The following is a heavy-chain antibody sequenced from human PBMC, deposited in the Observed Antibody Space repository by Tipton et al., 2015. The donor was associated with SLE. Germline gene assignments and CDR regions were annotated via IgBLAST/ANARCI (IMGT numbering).Heavy chain of an antibody. Sequence: LRLSCTVSGGSISSSSYYWGWIRQPPGKGLEWIGSIYHSGSTYYNPSLKSRVTISVDTSKNQFSLKLSSVTAADTAMYYCARGWGEQQLVKRFDSWGQGTLVTVSS. CDR1: GGSISSSSYY. J-gene: IGHJ4*02. V-gene: IGHV4-39*07. D-gene: IGHD6-13*01. CDR3: ARGWGEQQLVKRFDS. CDR2: IYHSGST.